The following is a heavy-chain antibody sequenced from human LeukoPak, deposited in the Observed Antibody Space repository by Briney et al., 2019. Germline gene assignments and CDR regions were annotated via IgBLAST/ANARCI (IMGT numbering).Heavy chain of an antibody. V-gene: IGHV6-1*01. Sequence: SQTLSLTCAISGDSVSSNSAAWNWIRQSPSRGLEWLGRTYCRSKWYNDYAVSVKSRITINPDTSKNQFSLQLNSVTPEDTAVYYCAREGLYYDYVWGSYRYGPGYYFDYWGQGTLVTVSS. CDR2: TYCRSKWYN. CDR1: GDSVSSNSAA. CDR3: AREGLYYDYVWGSYRYGPGYYFDY. J-gene: IGHJ4*02. D-gene: IGHD3-16*02.